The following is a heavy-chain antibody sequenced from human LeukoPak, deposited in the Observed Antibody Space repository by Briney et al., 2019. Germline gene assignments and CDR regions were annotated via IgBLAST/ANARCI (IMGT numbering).Heavy chain of an antibody. CDR1: GGSISSYY. J-gene: IGHJ4*02. D-gene: IGHD6-6*01. Sequence: KPSETLSLTCTVSGGSISSYYWNWIRHPAGRGLELIGRISTTGSTNYNPSLKSRLTMSVDTSKNQFSLRLSSASAADTAVYYCAREYSSSSGRTFEYWGQGTLVTVSS. CDR3: AREYSSSSGRTFEY. V-gene: IGHV4-4*07. CDR2: ISTTGST.